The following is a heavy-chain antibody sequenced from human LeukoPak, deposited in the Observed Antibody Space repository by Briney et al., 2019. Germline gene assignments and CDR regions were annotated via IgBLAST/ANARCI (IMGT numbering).Heavy chain of an antibody. CDR1: GFTFSDYA. Sequence: GGSLRLSCAASGFTFSDYAMNWVRQAPGKGLEWVSSISSSSNYVYNAASVQGRFTISRDNTKTSLYPQMNILTAEDTAVYYCTRDFDWFRNQFDYWGQGTLVTVSS. CDR3: TRDFDWFRNQFDY. D-gene: IGHD3-9*01. V-gene: IGHV3-21*01. J-gene: IGHJ4*02. CDR2: ISSSSNYV.